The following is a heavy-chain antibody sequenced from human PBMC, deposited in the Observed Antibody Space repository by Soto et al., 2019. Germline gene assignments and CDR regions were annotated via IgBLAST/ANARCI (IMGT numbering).Heavy chain of an antibody. CDR1: GYTFTGYY. V-gene: IGHV1-2*04. D-gene: IGHD3-22*01. J-gene: IGHJ3*02. Sequence: ASVNVSCKASGYTFTGYYMHWVRQAPGQGLEWMGWINPNSGGTNYAQKFQGWVTMTRDTSISTAYMELSRLRSDDTAVYYCARVSYYYDSSGYYSGAFDIWGQGTMVTVSS. CDR3: ARVSYYYDSSGYYSGAFDI. CDR2: INPNSGGT.